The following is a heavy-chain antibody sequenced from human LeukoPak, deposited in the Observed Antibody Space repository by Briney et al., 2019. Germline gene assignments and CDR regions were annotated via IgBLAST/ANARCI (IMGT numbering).Heavy chain of an antibody. D-gene: IGHD3-3*01. CDR2: INHSGST. J-gene: IGHJ6*03. Sequence: SETLSLTCAVYGGSFSGYYWSWIRQPPGKGLEWIGEINHSGSTNYNPSLKSRVTISVDTSKNQFSLKLSSVTAPDTAVYYCARTYDFWSGYYTGNYYYYMDVWGKGTTVTVSS. CDR1: GGSFSGYY. V-gene: IGHV4-34*01. CDR3: ARTYDFWSGYYTGNYYYYMDV.